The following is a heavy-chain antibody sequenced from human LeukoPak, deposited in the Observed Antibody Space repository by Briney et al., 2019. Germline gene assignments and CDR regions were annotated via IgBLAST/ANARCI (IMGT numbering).Heavy chain of an antibody. CDR1: GGSISSYY. CDR2: IYYSGST. V-gene: IGHV4-59*01. J-gene: IGHJ6*03. Sequence: SETLSLTCTVSGGSISSYYWSWIRQPPGKGLEWIGYIYYSGSTNYNPSLNSRVTLSVDTSKNQFSLKLSSVTAADTAVYYCAREMLQWFGEANYYYYMDVWGKGTTVTVSS. CDR3: AREMLQWFGEANYYYYMDV. D-gene: IGHD3-10*01.